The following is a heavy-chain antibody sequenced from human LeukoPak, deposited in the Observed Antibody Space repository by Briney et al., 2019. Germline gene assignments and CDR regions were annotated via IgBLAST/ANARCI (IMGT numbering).Heavy chain of an antibody. V-gene: IGHV3-21*01. CDR3: ARDSERRDGFSLYFFDY. CDR1: GFTFNSYT. Sequence: GGSLRLSCTDSGFTFNSYTMNWVRQAPGKGLEWVSSISSGSSYRYYADSVKGRFTISRDNAENSLFLQMDSLRAEDTALYYCARDSERRDGFSLYFFDYWGRGTLVTVSS. CDR2: ISSGSSYR. D-gene: IGHD5-24*01. J-gene: IGHJ4*02.